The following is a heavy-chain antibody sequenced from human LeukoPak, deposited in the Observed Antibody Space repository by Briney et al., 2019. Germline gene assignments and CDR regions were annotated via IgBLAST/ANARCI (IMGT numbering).Heavy chain of an antibody. CDR1: GFTFSSYG. J-gene: IGHJ5*02. CDR3: AKEVIAAAGRGTNWFDP. CDR2: ISYDGSNK. Sequence: GRSLRLSCAASGFTFSSYGMHWVRQAPGKGLEWVAVISYDGSNKYYADSVKGRFTISRDNSKNTLYLQKNSLRAEDTAVYYCAKEVIAAAGRGTNWFDPWGQGTLVTVSS. D-gene: IGHD6-13*01. V-gene: IGHV3-30*18.